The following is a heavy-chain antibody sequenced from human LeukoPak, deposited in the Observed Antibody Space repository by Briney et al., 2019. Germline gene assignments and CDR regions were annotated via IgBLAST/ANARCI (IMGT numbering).Heavy chain of an antibody. CDR3: ARSAFNKYYSDY. J-gene: IGHJ4*02. CDR1: GYIFTSHG. CDR2: ISGHNGKT. V-gene: IGHV1-18*01. Sequence: GASVTVSCTTSGYIFTSHGINWVRQAPGQGLEWMGWISGHNGKTDYGQKLQDRFTMTTDTSTSTVYMELRSLGSDDTAVYFCARSAFNKYYSDYWGQGTLVTVSA.